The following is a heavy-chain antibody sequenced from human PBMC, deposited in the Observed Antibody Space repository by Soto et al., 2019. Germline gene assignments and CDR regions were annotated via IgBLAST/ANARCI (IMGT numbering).Heavy chain of an antibody. CDR1: GGTFGSDA. CDR2: IIPIFGTT. Sequence: ASVKVSCKASGGTFGSDAITWVRQAPGQGLEWVGRIIPIFGTTNYAQNLQGRVTISVDKSTLTSYMELHSLTSDDTALYYCARDRTDSGYYTNWLDPWGQGTQVTVSS. CDR3: ARDRTDSGYYTNWLDP. D-gene: IGHD3-22*01. V-gene: IGHV1-69*06. J-gene: IGHJ5*02.